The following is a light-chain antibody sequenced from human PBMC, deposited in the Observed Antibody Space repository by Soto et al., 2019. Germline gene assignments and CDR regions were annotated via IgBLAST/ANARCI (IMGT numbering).Light chain of an antibody. CDR1: TGAVTTGHF. J-gene: IGLJ3*02. V-gene: IGLV7-46*01. CDR2: DTS. Sequence: QAVVTQEPSLTVSPGGTVTLTCGSSTGAVTTGHFPYWFQQKPDQVPRTLIYDTSNKQSSTPARFSGSLLGDKAALTLSGAQPEDEAEYYCLLSYSGPRVFGGGTKLTVL. CDR3: LLSYSGPRV.